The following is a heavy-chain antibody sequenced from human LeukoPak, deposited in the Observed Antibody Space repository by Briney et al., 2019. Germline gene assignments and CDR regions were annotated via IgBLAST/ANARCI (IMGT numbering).Heavy chain of an antibody. Sequence: GGSLRLSCAPSGFTFSTFWMSWVRQAPGKGLEWVANIKEDGSEKNYVYSVKGRFTIARDNAKNSLYLQMNSLKAEDTAVYYCVRGGSNFDFWGQGTLVTVSS. D-gene: IGHD6-13*01. CDR2: IKEDGSEK. J-gene: IGHJ4*02. CDR3: VRGGSNFDF. V-gene: IGHV3-7*04. CDR1: GFTFSTFW.